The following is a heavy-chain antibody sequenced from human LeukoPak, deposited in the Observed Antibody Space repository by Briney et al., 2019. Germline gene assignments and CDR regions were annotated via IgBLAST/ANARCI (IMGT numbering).Heavy chain of an antibody. CDR2: INPRGGST. D-gene: IGHD3-22*01. V-gene: IGHV1-46*01. Sequence: ASVKVSCKASGYIFTTYYMHWLRQAPGQGPEWMGIINPRGGSTDYAQKFQGRVTMTRDTSISTAYMELSRLRSDDTAVYYCARGDSSGYSLGNPWGQGTLVTVSS. CDR1: GYIFTTYY. CDR3: ARGDSSGYSLGNP. J-gene: IGHJ5*02.